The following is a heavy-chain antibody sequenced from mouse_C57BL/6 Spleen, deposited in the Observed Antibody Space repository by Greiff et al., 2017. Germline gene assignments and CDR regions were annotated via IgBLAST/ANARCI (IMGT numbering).Heavy chain of an antibody. V-gene: IGHV1-76*01. J-gene: IGHJ4*01. CDR3: ARSTNYYGSSYEDYAMDY. Sequence: VQLQQSGAELVRPGASVTLSCKASGYTFTDYYINWVKQRPGQGLEWIARIYPGSGNTYYNEKFKGKATLTAEKSSSTAYMQLSSLTSEDSAVYFCARSTNYYGSSYEDYAMDYWGQGTSVTVSS. D-gene: IGHD1-1*01. CDR2: IYPGSGNT. CDR1: GYTFTDYY.